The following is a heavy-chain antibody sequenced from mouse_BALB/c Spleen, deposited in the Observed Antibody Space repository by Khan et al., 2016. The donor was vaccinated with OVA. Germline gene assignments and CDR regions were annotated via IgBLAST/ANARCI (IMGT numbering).Heavy chain of an antibody. J-gene: IGHJ3*01. CDR3: VREGAYHRSDGWFAY. Sequence: VQLQESGAELARPGASLKMSCKASGYTFTSYTMHWVRQRPGQPPEWIGHINPSNSYTNYNQNFNDKATLIVDKSSNTAYMQLSSLTSEDSAVYDCVREGAYHRSDGWFAYWGQGTLVTVSA. CDR2: INPSNSYT. D-gene: IGHD2-14*01. V-gene: IGHV1-4*01. CDR1: GYTFTSYT.